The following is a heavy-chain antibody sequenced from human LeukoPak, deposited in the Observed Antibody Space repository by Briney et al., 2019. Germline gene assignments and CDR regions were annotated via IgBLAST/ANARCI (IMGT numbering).Heavy chain of an antibody. D-gene: IGHD2-15*01. Sequence: SETLSLICNVSGGSIGTYYWSWIRQPPDQELNSLGFIYHTGTTSYNPSLKSRATISVDTSKNQFSLRLTSVTAADTALYYCARSPGLGYSGGSCHFDYWGQGILVTVSS. CDR2: IYHTGTT. CDR1: GGSIGTYY. V-gene: IGHV4-59*08. CDR3: ARSPGLGYSGGSCHFDY. J-gene: IGHJ4*02.